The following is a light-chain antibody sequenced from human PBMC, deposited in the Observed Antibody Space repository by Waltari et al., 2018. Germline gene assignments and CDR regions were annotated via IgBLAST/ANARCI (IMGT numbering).Light chain of an antibody. CDR3: QSADSSGSVV. J-gene: IGLJ2*01. CDR1: ALSKQY. Sequence: SFELTQPPSLLVSPGQTARITCSGDALSKQYAHWHQQRPGLAPVLVIYKDSERPSGIPERFSGSSSGTTVTLTLSGVQAEDEADYYCQSADSSGSVVFGGGTKLTVL. V-gene: IGLV3-25*03. CDR2: KDS.